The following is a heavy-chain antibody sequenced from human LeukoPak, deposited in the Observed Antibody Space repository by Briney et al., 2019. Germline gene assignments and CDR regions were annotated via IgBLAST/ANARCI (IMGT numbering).Heavy chain of an antibody. V-gene: IGHV4-34*01. CDR3: ARGLRRAYYYGSGSYPYFDY. CDR2: INHSGST. D-gene: IGHD3-10*01. CDR1: GGSFSGYY. Sequence: KPSETLSLTCAVYGGSFSGYYWSWIRQPPGKGLEWIGEINHSGSTNYNSSLKSRVTISVDTSKNQFSLKLSSVTAADTAVYYCARGLRRAYYYGSGSYPYFDYWGQGTLVTVSS. J-gene: IGHJ4*02.